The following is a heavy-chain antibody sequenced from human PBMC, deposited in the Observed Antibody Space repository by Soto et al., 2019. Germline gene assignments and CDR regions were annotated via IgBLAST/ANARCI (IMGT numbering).Heavy chain of an antibody. Sequence: PSETLSLTCTVSGGSISSGGYYWSWIRQPPGKGLEWIGYIYYSGNTYYNPSLKSRVTISVDTSKNQFSLKLDSVTAADTAVYYCARVVYSTSKRFLARWFDPWGQGTLVTVSS. CDR1: GGSISSGGYY. CDR3: ARVVYSTSKRFLARWFDP. CDR2: IYYSGNT. V-gene: IGHV4-30-4*01. J-gene: IGHJ5*02. D-gene: IGHD3-3*01.